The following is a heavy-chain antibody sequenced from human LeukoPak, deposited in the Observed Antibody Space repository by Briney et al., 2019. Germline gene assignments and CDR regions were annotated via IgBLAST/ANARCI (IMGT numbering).Heavy chain of an antibody. CDR2: INHSGST. D-gene: IGHD6-6*01. V-gene: IGHV4-34*01. CDR3: ARVRRPDY. CDR1: GGSFSDYY. J-gene: IGHJ4*02. Sequence: SETLSLTCAVYGGSFSDYYWSWIRQPPGKGLEWIGEINHSGSTNYNPSLKSRVTISVDTSKNQFSLKLSSVTAADTAVYYCARVRRPDYWGQGTLVTVSS.